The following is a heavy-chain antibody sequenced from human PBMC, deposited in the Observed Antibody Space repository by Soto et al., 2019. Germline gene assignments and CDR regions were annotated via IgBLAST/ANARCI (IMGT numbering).Heavy chain of an antibody. V-gene: IGHV4-4*01. J-gene: IGHJ4*02. D-gene: IGHD3-16*01. CDR3: ASANAYRRGNEY. CDR1: GSSISSSNW. CDR2: MYHSGNT. Sequence: QVQLQESGPGLVKPSGTLSLTCAVSGSSISSSNWWSWARQSPEKGLEWIGEMYHSGNTNYNTSPMSRVTIIVDKSKNQFSLNLSSVTAADTAISCCASANAYRRGNEYWGQGTLVTVSS.